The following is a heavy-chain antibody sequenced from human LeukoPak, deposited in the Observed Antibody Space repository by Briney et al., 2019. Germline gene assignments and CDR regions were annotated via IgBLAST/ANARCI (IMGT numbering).Heavy chain of an antibody. CDR3: TRRYSNSMDV. CDR2: IHPTDYET. D-gene: IGHD4-11*01. Sequence: GASLQISCNASGYSFTTYWIGWVRQVPGKGLEWMGVIHPTDYETRYSPSFQGQVTISADRSITTAYLQWSSLKASDTAMYYCTRRYSNSMDVWGRGTAVTVSS. J-gene: IGHJ6*04. V-gene: IGHV5-51*01. CDR1: GYSFTTYW.